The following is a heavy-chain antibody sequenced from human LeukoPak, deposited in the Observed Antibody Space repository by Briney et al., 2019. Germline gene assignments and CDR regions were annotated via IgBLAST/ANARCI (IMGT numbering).Heavy chain of an antibody. D-gene: IGHD6-13*01. CDR2: INPSGQSI. Sequence: ASVKVSCKASGYTFTSFYMQWVRQAPGQGLEWIGMINPSGQSITYALRLQGRVTMTSDLSTSTVYMDMGDLRIEDSAIYYCARGDSRDWLDPWGQGTLVTVSS. J-gene: IGHJ5*02. CDR1: GYTFTSFY. V-gene: IGHV1-46*04. CDR3: ARGDSRDWLDP.